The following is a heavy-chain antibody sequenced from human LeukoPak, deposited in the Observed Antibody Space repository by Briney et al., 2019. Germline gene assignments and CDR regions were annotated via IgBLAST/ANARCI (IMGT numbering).Heavy chain of an antibody. J-gene: IGHJ4*02. CDR1: GGSIYSYY. D-gene: IGHD5-12*01. Sequence: SETLSLTCTVSGGSIYSYYWSWIRQPAGKGLEWIGHIYTSGGTNYNPPLKSRVTISVDTSKNQFSLKLNSVTAADTAVYYCARDFSGYSKFDYWGQGVLVTVSS. CDR3: ARDFSGYSKFDY. V-gene: IGHV4-4*07. CDR2: IYTSGGT.